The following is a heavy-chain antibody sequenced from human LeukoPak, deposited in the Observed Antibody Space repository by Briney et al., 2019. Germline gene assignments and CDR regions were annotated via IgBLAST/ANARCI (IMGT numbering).Heavy chain of an antibody. D-gene: IGHD2-2*01. V-gene: IGHV3-48*01. CDR2: ISSSGSSI. J-gene: IGHJ4*02. Sequence: TGGSRGLSGAASGLTLGGYSITGFGRAPGRGREWVSFISSSGSSIYYADSVKGRFTISRDNAKNSLYLQMNSLRAEDTAVYYCARVPATKVIDYWGQGTLVTVSS. CDR1: GLTLGGYS. CDR3: ARVPATKVIDY.